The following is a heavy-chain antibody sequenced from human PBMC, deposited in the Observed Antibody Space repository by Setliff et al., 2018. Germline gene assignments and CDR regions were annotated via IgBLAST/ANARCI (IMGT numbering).Heavy chain of an antibody. CDR3: RFWSVYYKNDY. Sequence: SETLSLTCTVYGASFSDYYWGWIRQPPGKGLEWIAEINHSGSTNYNPSLKSRVTISVDTSKNQFSLKLSSVTAADTAVYYCRFWSVYYKNDYWGQGTLVTVSS. CDR2: INHSGST. J-gene: IGHJ4*01. D-gene: IGHD3-3*01. CDR1: GASFSDYY. V-gene: IGHV4-34*01.